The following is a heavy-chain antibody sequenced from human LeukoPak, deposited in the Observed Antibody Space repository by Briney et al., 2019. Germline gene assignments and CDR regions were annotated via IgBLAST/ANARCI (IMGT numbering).Heavy chain of an antibody. J-gene: IGHJ4*02. CDR3: TKVRSGSSNWALRVFDY. Sequence: PGGSLRLSCAASGFTFSDYYMSWIRQAPGKGLEWVSYISSSGSTIYYADSVKGRFTISRDNSKSTLYLEMNSLRVEDTAVYYCTKVRSGSSNWALRVFDYWGQGALVTVSS. CDR1: GFTFSDYY. V-gene: IGHV3-11*01. D-gene: IGHD4-11*01. CDR2: ISSSGSTI.